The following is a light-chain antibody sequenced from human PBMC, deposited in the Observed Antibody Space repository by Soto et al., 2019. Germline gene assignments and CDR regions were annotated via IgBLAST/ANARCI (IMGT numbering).Light chain of an antibody. CDR1: QSVHGD. CDR3: QQYHRWPPT. CDR2: GAT. J-gene: IGKJ4*01. V-gene: IGKV3-15*01. Sequence: TQSPATLAVSPGERATFSCRASQSVHGDLAWYQHSPGQPPRLLIFGATSRATDVPARFSGGGSGTDFTLTISSLQSDDLAVYYCQQYHRWPPTFGGGTKVEL.